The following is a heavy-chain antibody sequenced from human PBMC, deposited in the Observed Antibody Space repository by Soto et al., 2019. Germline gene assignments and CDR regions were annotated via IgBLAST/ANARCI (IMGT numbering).Heavy chain of an antibody. Sequence: QVQLVQSGAEVKKPGASVKVSCKASGYTFTSYGISWVRQAPGQGLEWMGWFSAYNGNTNYAQKLQGRVTMTTDTSTSTAYMELRSLRSDDTAVYYCAREDRITMVRGVAPGGWFDPWGQGTLVTVSS. CDR3: AREDRITMVRGVAPGGWFDP. CDR1: GYTFTSYG. CDR2: FSAYNGNT. J-gene: IGHJ5*02. D-gene: IGHD3-10*01. V-gene: IGHV1-18*01.